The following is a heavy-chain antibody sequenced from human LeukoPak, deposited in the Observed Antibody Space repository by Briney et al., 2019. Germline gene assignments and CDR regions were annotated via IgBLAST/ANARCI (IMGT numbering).Heavy chain of an antibody. J-gene: IGHJ6*02. CDR1: GFTFSSYW. Sequence: PGGSLRLSCATSGFTFSSYWMHWVRQAPGKGLVWVSRINSDGSSTSYADSVKGRFTISRDNAKHTLYLQMNSLRAEDTAVYYCARDITGTTKYYYYYGMDVWGQGTPVTVSS. V-gene: IGHV3-74*01. CDR3: ARDITGTTKYYYYYGMDV. D-gene: IGHD1-20*01. CDR2: INSDGSST.